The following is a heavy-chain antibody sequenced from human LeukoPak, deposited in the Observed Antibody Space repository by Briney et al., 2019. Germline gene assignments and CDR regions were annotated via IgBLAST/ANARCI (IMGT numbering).Heavy chain of an antibody. Sequence: GGSLRLSCAASGFTFRSYSMSWVRQAPGKGLEWVSSITSSSSYIYYADSVKGRFTISRDNAKNSLYLQMNSLRAEDTALYYCARYRFVVGATDSFDIWGQGTMVTVSS. J-gene: IGHJ3*02. V-gene: IGHV3-21*01. CDR3: ARYRFVVGATDSFDI. CDR1: GFTFRSYS. CDR2: ITSSSSYI. D-gene: IGHD1-26*01.